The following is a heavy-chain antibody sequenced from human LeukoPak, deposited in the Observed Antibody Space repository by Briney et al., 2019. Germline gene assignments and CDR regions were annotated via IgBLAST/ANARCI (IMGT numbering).Heavy chain of an antibody. Sequence: SETLSLTCTVSGGSISTYYWNWVRQPPGKGLEWIGYIYHSGSTNYNPSLQSRVTISVDTSKNQFSLNLNSVTAADTAVYYCARGGAARLHFQNWGQGTLVTVSS. D-gene: IGHD6-6*01. CDR3: ARGGAARLHFQN. CDR1: GGSISTYY. J-gene: IGHJ1*01. CDR2: IYHSGST. V-gene: IGHV4-59*01.